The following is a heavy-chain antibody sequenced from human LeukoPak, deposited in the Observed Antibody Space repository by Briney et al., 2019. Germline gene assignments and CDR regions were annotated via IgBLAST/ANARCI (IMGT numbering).Heavy chain of an antibody. J-gene: IGHJ4*02. V-gene: IGHV5-51*01. D-gene: IGHD1-26*01. CDR1: GYSFTSYW. CDR3: ARTNIWELLLIDY. Sequence: GESLKISCKGSGYSFTSYWIGWMRQMPGKGLEWMGIIYPGDSDTRYSPSFQGQVTISADKSISTAYLQWSSLKASDTAMYYCARTNIWELLLIDYWGQGTLVTVSS. CDR2: IYPGDSDT.